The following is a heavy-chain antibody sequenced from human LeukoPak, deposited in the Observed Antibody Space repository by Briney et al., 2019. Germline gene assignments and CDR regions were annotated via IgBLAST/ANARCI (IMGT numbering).Heavy chain of an antibody. V-gene: IGHV1-2*02. CDR1: GYTFTDYY. J-gene: IGHJ4*02. Sequence: ASVKVSCKASGYTFTDYYVHWVRQAPGQGLEWMEWINPNSGGTNYAQKFQGRVTMTRDTSISTAYMELSRLRSDDTAVYYCAREGPIVGATHLVDYWGQGTLVTVSS. CDR2: INPNSGGT. D-gene: IGHD1-26*01. CDR3: AREGPIVGATHLVDY.